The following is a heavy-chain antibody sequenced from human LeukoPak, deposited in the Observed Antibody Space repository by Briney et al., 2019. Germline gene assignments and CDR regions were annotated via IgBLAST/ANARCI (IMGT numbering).Heavy chain of an antibody. CDR1: GGSFSGYY. Sequence: SETLSLTCAVYGGSFSGYYWSWIRQPPGKGLEWIGEINHSGSTNYNPSLKSRVTISVDTSKNQFSLKLSSVTAADTAVYYCARRTRYYYYYMDVWGKGTTVTVSS. V-gene: IGHV4-34*01. J-gene: IGHJ6*03. D-gene: IGHD2-15*01. CDR3: ARRTRYYYYYMDV. CDR2: INHSGST.